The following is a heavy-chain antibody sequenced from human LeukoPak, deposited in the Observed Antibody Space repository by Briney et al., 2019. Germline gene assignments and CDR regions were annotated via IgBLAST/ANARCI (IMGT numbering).Heavy chain of an antibody. J-gene: IGHJ4*02. CDR2: ISYDKSNK. CDR1: GFTFSSYG. CDR3: AKDQSVGPYGSGTYYSYLDY. Sequence: PGGSLRLSCAASGFTFSSYGMHWVRQAPGKGLEWVAVISYDKSNKYYADSVKGRFTISRDNSKNTLYLQMNSLRGEDTAVYHCAKDQSVGPYGSGTYYSYLDYWGQGTLVTVSS. D-gene: IGHD3-10*01. V-gene: IGHV3-30*18.